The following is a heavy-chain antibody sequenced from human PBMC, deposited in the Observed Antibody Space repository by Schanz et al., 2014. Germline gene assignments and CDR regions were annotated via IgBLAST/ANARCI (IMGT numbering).Heavy chain of an antibody. D-gene: IGHD3-10*01. CDR2: IWYDENNK. CDR1: GSTFSSYG. Sequence: QVQLVESGGGVVQFGRSLRLSCVASGSTFSSYGMHWVRQAPGKGLEWVAVIWYDENNKYYADSVKGRFTMSRDNSKNTLYLQMNSLRAEDTAVYYCARANYRRKINFDYWVRGTLVTVSS. V-gene: IGHV3-33*01. J-gene: IGHJ4*02. CDR3: ARANYRRKINFDY.